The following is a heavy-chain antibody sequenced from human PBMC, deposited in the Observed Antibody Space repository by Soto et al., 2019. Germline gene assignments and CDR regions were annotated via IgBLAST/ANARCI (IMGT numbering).Heavy chain of an antibody. V-gene: IGHV3-30-3*01. CDR2: VSYDESNK. J-gene: IGHJ4*02. D-gene: IGHD6-19*01. CDR1: GFSLSEYA. CDR3: ARDVPLPHTSGWDLVMLDQ. Sequence: QVQLVESGGGVVQPGGSLRLSCAASGFSLSEYAMHWVRKAPGKGLEWVASVSYDESNKYYTESVKGRFSISRDTSTNTLSLPLDTLRPDDTAVYYCARDVPLPHTSGWDLVMLDQWGQGTLVTVS.